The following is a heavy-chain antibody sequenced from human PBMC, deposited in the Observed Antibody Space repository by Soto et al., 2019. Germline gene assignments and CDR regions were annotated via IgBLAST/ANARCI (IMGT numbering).Heavy chain of an antibody. V-gene: IGHV4-59*01. Sequence: SETLSLTCTVSGVSISSYYWSSIRHPPGKGLEWIGYIYYSGSTNYNPSLKSRVTISVDTSKNQFSLKLSSVTAADTAVYYCARDLRDYVWGRNGMDVWGQGTTVTVSS. CDR3: ARDLRDYVWGRNGMDV. J-gene: IGHJ6*02. CDR2: IYYSGST. D-gene: IGHD3-16*01. CDR1: GVSISSYY.